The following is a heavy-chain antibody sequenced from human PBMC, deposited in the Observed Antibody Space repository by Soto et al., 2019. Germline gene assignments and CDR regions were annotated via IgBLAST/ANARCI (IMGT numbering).Heavy chain of an antibody. D-gene: IGHD6-13*01. V-gene: IGHV4-39*01. Sequence: SETLSLTFTVSGGSISSSSYYWGWIRQPPGKGLEWIGSIYSSGSTYYNPSLKSRVTISVDTSKNQSSLKLSSVTAADTAVYYCATAGLMAAAGPLNWFDPWGQGTLVTVSS. J-gene: IGHJ5*02. CDR2: IYSSGST. CDR3: ATAGLMAAAGPLNWFDP. CDR1: GGSISSSSYY.